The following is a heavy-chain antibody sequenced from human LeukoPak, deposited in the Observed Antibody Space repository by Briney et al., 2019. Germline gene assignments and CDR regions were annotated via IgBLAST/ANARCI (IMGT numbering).Heavy chain of an antibody. V-gene: IGHV4-31*03. D-gene: IGHD1-14*01. CDR2: IYYSGPT. CDR3: ARVTGGWAFDI. CDR1: GDSISGSGYY. J-gene: IGHJ3*02. Sequence: PSETLSLTCTVSGDSISGSGYYWNWIRQLPGEGLEWIGYIYYSGPTYYNPSLKSRVSLSVDTSENQFSLKLPSVTAADTAAYYCARVTGGWAFDIWGQGTMVTVSS.